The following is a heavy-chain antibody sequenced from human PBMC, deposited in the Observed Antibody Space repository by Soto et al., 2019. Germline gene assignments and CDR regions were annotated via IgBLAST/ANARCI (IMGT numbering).Heavy chain of an antibody. CDR2: ISAYNGNT. CDR3: ARGAPPEDY. Sequence: QVQLVQSGAEVKKPGASVKVSCKASGYTFTSYAISWVRQAPGQGLEWMGWISAYNGNTNYAQKLQGRVTMTTDTSTNTGDMELRSRRCDETAVYYCARGAPPEDYWGQGTLVTVSS. J-gene: IGHJ4*02. V-gene: IGHV1-18*01. CDR1: GYTFTSYA.